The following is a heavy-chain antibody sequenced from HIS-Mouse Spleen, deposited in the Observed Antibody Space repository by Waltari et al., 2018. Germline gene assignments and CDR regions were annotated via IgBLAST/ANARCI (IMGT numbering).Heavy chain of an antibody. CDR2: IRSKAYGGTT. CDR1: GFTFGDYA. J-gene: IGHJ4*02. D-gene: IGHD6-13*01. Sequence: EVQLVESGGGLVKPGRSLRLSCTASGFTFGDYAMSWFRQAPGKGLEWVGFIRSKAYGGTTEYAASVKGRFTISRDDSKSIAYLQMNSLKTEDTAVYYCTRVHQGYSSSPYLDYWGQGTLVTVSS. V-gene: IGHV3-49*05. CDR3: TRVHQGYSSSPYLDY.